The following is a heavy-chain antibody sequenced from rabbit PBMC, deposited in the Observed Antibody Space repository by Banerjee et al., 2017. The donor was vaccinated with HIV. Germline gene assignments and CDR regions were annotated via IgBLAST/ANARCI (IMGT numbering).Heavy chain of an antibody. CDR2: IDSSDGDT. Sequence: QSLEESGGGLVKPGGTLTLTCTVSGFSFSSNWICWVRQAPGKGFEWIACIDSSDGDTDYATWPKCRFIISKASSITVTMQMPILTVADTATYFCARDTGFSFSSSGMAPSAPPTPTTVS. CDR1: GFSFSSNW. D-gene: IGHD7-1*01. CDR3: ARDTGFSFSSSGMAP. J-gene: IGHJ6*02. V-gene: IGHV1S40*01.